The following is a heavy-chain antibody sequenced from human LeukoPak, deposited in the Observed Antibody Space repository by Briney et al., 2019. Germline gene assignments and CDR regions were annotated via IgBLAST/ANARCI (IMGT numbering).Heavy chain of an antibody. CDR1: GGSISSSNW. V-gene: IGHV4-4*02. CDR3: ASATSGTDIFAHY. J-gene: IGHJ4*02. D-gene: IGHD3-3*02. CDR2: IYHSGST. Sequence: SETLSLTCAVSGGSISSSNWWSWVRQPPGKGLEWIGEIYHSGSTNYNPSLKSRVTISVDKSKNQFSPKLSSVTAADTAVYYCASATSGTDIFAHYWGQGTLVTVSS.